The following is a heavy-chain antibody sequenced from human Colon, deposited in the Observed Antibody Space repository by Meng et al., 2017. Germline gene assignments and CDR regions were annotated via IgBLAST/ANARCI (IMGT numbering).Heavy chain of an antibody. Sequence: QVQLVESGAEVKTPGSSVKFSCKTSGGSFNTYGISLVRQAPKQVLEWMGGINPMFPNTNYAQKFEGRLTITADESTSTANMELISLRSEDTDVYYCTRGLATIPHFDYWGQGTLVTVSS. D-gene: IGHD5-24*01. CDR1: GGSFNTYG. CDR2: INPMFPNT. J-gene: IGHJ4*02. V-gene: IGHV1-69*01. CDR3: TRGLATIPHFDY.